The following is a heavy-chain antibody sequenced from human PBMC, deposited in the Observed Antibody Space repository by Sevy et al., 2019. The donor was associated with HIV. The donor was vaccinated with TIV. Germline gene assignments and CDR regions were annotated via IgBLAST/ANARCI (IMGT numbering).Heavy chain of an antibody. J-gene: IGHJ4*02. CDR1: GFTFSDSW. V-gene: IGHV3-7*01. Sequence: GGCLRLSCAASGFTFSDSWMHWVRQAPGKGLEWLANINQDGNEKYYVDSVKGRFTISRDNAKNSLYLQMNSLRDDDTTVYYCATFSVGYWGQGTLVTVSS. CDR2: INQDGNEK. CDR3: ATFSVGY. D-gene: IGHD3-3*01.